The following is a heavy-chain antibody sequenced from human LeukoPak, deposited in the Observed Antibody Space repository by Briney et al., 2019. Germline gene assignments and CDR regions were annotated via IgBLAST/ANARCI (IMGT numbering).Heavy chain of an antibody. J-gene: IGHJ6*02. CDR2: ISGSGGST. D-gene: IGHD6-13*01. V-gene: IGHV3-23*01. CDR1: GFTFSSYA. CDR3: AVRWHLVPYYYYYGMDV. Sequence: PGGSLRLSCAASGFTFSSYAMSWVRQAPGKGLEWVSAISGSGGSTYYADSVKGRFTISRDNSKNTLYLQMNSLRAEDTAVYYCAVRWHLVPYYYYYGMDVWGQGTTVTVSS.